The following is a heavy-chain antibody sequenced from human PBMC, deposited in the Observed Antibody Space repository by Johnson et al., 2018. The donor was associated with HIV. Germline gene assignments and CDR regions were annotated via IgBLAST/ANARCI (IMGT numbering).Heavy chain of an antibody. CDR1: GFKYAAS. V-gene: IGHV3-23*04. Sequence: VQLVESGGGLVQPGGSLRVSCAASGFKYAASGLAFSNYAVKWVSHTPGGDGGTSFADSVRGRYIISRDNSKNTLFLQMNSLRTEDTAVYYCARDFKPTYYYDRVVVLGRSEAFDIWGQGTMVTVSS. CDR2: TPGGDGGT. J-gene: IGHJ3*02. CDR3: ARDFKPTYYYDRVVVLGRSEAFDI. D-gene: IGHD3-22*01.